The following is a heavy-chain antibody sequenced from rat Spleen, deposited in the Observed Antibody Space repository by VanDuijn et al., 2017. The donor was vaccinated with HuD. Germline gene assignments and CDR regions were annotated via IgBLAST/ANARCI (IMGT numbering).Heavy chain of an antibody. D-gene: IGHD5-1*01. J-gene: IGHJ2*01. V-gene: IGHV2-72*01. CDR3: ARHPWGGAPYY. CDR1: GFSLTTNG. CDR2: IWPSGST. Sequence: QVQLKESGPGLMQSSETLSLTCTVSGFSLTTNGVGWLRQPLVRGLMWMGTIWPSGSTNYNLAVQSRLSISRDTSKSQVFLKMDSLQPEDTGTYYCARHPWGGAPYYWGQGVMVTVSS.